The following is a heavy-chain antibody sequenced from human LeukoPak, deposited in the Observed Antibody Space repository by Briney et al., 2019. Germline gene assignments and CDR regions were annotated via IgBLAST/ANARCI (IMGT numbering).Heavy chain of an antibody. CDR3: TRLGSCSDN. J-gene: IGHJ4*02. D-gene: IGHD2-15*01. CDR2: IYYSGST. Sequence: SETLSLTCTLPSASIRGYYWSWMRQPPGKGLEWIGYIYYSGSTNYNPSLKSRITISVDMSKNQFSLKLSSVTAADTAIYYCTRLGSCSDNWGQGTLVTVSS. CDR1: SASIRGYY. V-gene: IGHV4-59*08.